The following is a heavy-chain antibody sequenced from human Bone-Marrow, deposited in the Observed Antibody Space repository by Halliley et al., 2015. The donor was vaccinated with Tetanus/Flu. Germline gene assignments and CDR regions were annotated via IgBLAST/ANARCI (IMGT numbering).Heavy chain of an antibody. CDR1: GFTFESFT. CDR3: VGQSVHSGAWTAFDS. CDR2: IRSDGGDT. J-gene: IGHJ4*02. V-gene: IGHV3-64*01. Sequence: SLRLSCAASGFTFESFTMNWVRQAPGKGLEYVSGIRSDGGDTVYGNSVRGRFTISRDNSKNMLYLQMGSLRGEDMAVYYCVGQSVHSGAWTAFDSWGQGPLVPVPA. D-gene: IGHD5-12*01.